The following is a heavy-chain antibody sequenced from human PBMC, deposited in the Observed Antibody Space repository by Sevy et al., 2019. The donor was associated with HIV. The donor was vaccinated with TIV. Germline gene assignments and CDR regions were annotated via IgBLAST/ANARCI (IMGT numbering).Heavy chain of an antibody. CDR2: ISSSSSYI. V-gene: IGHV3-21*01. CDR1: GFTFSSYS. CDR3: AREESGSRGYFDY. Sequence: GGSLRLSCAASGFTFSSYSMNWVRQAPGKGLEWVSSISSSSSYIYYPDSVKGRFTISRDNAKNPLYLQMNSLGAEDTAVYYCAREESGSRGYFDYWGQGTLVTVSS. J-gene: IGHJ4*02. D-gene: IGHD1-26*01.